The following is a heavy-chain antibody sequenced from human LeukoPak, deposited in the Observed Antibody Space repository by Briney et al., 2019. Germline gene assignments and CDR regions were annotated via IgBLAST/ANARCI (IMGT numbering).Heavy chain of an antibody. Sequence: SETLSLTCTVSGGSISSSSYYWGWIRQPPGKGLEWIGSIYYSGSTYYNPSLKSRVTISVDTSKNQFSLKLSSVTAADTAVYYCATYYYDSSGYYGAFDIWGQGTMVTVSS. CDR2: IYYSGST. V-gene: IGHV4-39*07. CDR3: ATYYYDSSGYYGAFDI. J-gene: IGHJ3*02. CDR1: GGSISSSSYY. D-gene: IGHD3-22*01.